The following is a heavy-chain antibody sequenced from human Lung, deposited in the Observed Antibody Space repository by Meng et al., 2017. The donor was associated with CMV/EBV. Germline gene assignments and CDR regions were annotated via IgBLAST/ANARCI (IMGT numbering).Heavy chain of an antibody. V-gene: IGHV4-39*07. Sequence: SETLSLTCTVSGGSISSSSYYWGWIRQPPGRELEWIGTIYYSGSTYYNPSLKSRVTISLDTSKNQFSLKLSSVTAADTAVYYCAREGTMVRGVYYYYYGMDVWGQGXTVTVSS. CDR1: GGSISSSSYY. D-gene: IGHD3-10*01. CDR2: IYYSGST. CDR3: AREGTMVRGVYYYYYGMDV. J-gene: IGHJ6*02.